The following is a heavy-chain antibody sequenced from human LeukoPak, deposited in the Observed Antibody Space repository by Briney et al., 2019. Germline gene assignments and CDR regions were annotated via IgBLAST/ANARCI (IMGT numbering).Heavy chain of an antibody. J-gene: IGHJ5*02. Sequence: PGGSLRLSCGASGFTVNSNYMAWVRQAPGKGLEWVALIYSGGSTHYSDSVRGGFTISRHTSNNTLYLQMRSLRPDDTAVYYCARDLRSCSGGECYEYKWFDPWGQGTLVTVSS. CDR2: IYSGGST. CDR3: ARDLRSCSGGECYEYKWFDP. D-gene: IGHD2-21*01. CDR1: GFTVNSNY. V-gene: IGHV3-53*04.